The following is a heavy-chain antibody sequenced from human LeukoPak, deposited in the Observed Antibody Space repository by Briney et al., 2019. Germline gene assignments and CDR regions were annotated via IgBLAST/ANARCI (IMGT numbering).Heavy chain of an antibody. CDR3: AREYLESGYSEGYDAFDI. V-gene: IGHV3-64*01. J-gene: IGHJ3*02. CDR1: GFSFTSHS. D-gene: IGHD3-22*01. CDR2: ISPNANSR. Sequence: PGGSLRLSCAGSGFSFTSHSMHWVRQAPGKGLEYVSAISPNANSRYYASSVKGRFTISRDMSKNTMFLQMRSLGVEDMAVYYCAREYLESGYSEGYDAFDIWGPGTMVTVSS.